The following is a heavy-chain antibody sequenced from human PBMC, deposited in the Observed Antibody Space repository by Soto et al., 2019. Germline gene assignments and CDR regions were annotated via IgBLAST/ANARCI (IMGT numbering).Heavy chain of an antibody. D-gene: IGHD6-6*01. V-gene: IGHV4-34*01. J-gene: IGHJ4*02. CDR3: ARGSGSSSY. CDR2: INHSGST. Sequence: LSLTCAVYGGSFSGYYWSWIRQPPGKGLEWIGEINHSGSTNYNPSLKSRVTISVDTSKNQFSLKLSSVTAADTAVYYCARGSGSSSYWGQGTLVTVYS. CDR1: GGSFSGYY.